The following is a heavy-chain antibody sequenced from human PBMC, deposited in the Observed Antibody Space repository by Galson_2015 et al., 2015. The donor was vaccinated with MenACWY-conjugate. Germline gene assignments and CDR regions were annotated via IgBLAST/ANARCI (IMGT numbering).Heavy chain of an antibody. D-gene: IGHD6-19*01. J-gene: IGHJ4*02. CDR1: GFSLSNARMG. CDR2: IFSNDEK. CDR3: ARASHSSGWYAYY. V-gene: IGHV2-26*01. Sequence: PALVKPTQTLTLTCTVSGFSLSNARMGVSWIRQPPGKALEWLAHIFSNDEKSYSTSLKSRLTISKDTSKSQVVLTMTNMDPVDTATYYCARASHSSGWYAYYWGQGTLVTVSS.